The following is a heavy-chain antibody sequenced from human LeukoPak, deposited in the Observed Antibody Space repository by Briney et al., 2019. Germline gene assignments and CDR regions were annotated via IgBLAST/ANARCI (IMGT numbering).Heavy chain of an antibody. D-gene: IGHD3-16*01. CDR2: INHSGST. Sequence: SETLSLTCAAYGGSFSGYYWSWIRQPPGKGLEWIGEINHSGSTNYNPSLKSRVTISVDTSKNQFSLKLSSVTAADTAVYYCARGMIGISTFRFDYWGQGTLVTVSS. CDR3: ARGMIGISTFRFDY. J-gene: IGHJ4*02. CDR1: GGSFSGYY. V-gene: IGHV4-34*01.